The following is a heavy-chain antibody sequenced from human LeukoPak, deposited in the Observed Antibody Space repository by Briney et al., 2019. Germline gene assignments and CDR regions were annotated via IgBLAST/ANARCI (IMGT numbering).Heavy chain of an antibody. CDR1: EFTFSSYS. CDR3: VRLRGGYNYALGPFDY. J-gene: IGHJ4*02. D-gene: IGHD5-18*01. CDR2: ISSIRNYI. V-gene: IGHV3-21*01. Sequence: GGSLRLSCEASEFTFSSYSINWVRQAPGKGLEWVSSISSIRNYIYYADSVRGRFTISRDNARNSRYLQMNSLRAEDTAVYYCVRLRGGYNYALGPFDYWGQGTLVTVSS.